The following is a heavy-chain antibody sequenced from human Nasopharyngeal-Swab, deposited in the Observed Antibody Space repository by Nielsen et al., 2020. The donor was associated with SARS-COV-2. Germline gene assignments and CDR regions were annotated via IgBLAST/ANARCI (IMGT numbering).Heavy chain of an antibody. CDR3: ARDKKSPLGGTNWFDP. CDR1: GDSITSGGYY. CDR2: IYYTGNT. Sequence: SETLSLTCTVSGDSITSGGYYWTWIRQHPAKGLEWIGYIYYTGNTYYNPSLESRLTMSVETSKNLFSLRLTSVTAADTAIYYCARDKKSPLGGTNWFDPWGQGTLVTVSS. V-gene: IGHV4-31*03. D-gene: IGHD2-15*01. J-gene: IGHJ5*02.